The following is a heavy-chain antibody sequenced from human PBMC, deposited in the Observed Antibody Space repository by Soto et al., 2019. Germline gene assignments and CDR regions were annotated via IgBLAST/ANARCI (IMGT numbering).Heavy chain of an antibody. V-gene: IGHV3-30*18. CDR2: ISYDGSSK. J-gene: IGHJ2*01. D-gene: IGHD6-19*01. Sequence: PGGSLRLSCAASGFTFSSYGMHRVRQAPGKGLEWVAIISYDGSSKYYADSVKGRFTISRDNSKNTLFLQMNSLRPEDTALYYCAKDARTAVAVNWFFDLWGRGTLVTVSS. CDR3: AKDARTAVAVNWFFDL. CDR1: GFTFSSYG.